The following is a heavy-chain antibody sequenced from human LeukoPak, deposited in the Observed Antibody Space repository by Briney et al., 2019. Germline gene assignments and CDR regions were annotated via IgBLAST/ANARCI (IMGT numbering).Heavy chain of an antibody. D-gene: IGHD3-3*01. V-gene: IGHV4-61*02. J-gene: IGHJ4*02. CDR1: CGSISSGSYY. Sequence: SETLSLTCTASCGSISSGSYYWSWIRQPAGKGLEWIGRFYTSGSTNYNPSLKSRVTISVDTSKNQFSLKLSSVTAADTAVYYCARERDDFWSGYYPNDYWGQGTLVTVSS. CDR3: ARERDDFWSGYYPNDY. CDR2: FYTSGST.